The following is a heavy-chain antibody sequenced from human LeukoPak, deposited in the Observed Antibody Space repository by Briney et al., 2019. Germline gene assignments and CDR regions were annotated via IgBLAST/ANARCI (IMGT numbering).Heavy chain of an antibody. Sequence: GGSLRLSCAASGFTFSSYAMHWVRQAPGKGLEWVAVISYDGSNKYYADSVKGRFTISRDNSKNTLFLQMNSLRAEDTAVYYCATGLRIEYFQHWGQGTLVTVSS. D-gene: IGHD4-17*01. CDR3: ATGLRIEYFQH. V-gene: IGHV3-30-3*01. CDR1: GFTFSSYA. J-gene: IGHJ1*01. CDR2: ISYDGSNK.